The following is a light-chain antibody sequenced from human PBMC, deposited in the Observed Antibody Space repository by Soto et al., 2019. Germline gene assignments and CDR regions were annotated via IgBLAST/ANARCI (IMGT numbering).Light chain of an antibody. Sequence: EIVLTQSPATLSLSPGERATLSCRASQSVSSYLAWYQQKPGQAPRLLLYDASNRATGIPARFSGSGSGTDFTLTISSLEPEDLAVYYCQQRSNWPRGTFGPGTKVDIK. CDR3: QQRSNWPRGT. V-gene: IGKV3-11*01. J-gene: IGKJ3*01. CDR1: QSVSSY. CDR2: DAS.